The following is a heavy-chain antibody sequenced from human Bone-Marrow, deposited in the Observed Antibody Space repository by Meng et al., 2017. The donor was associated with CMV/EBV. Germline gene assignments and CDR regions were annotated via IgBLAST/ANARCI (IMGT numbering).Heavy chain of an antibody. V-gene: IGHV3-66*01. CDR3: ARGALLWFGEFYYFDY. J-gene: IGHJ4*02. CDR2: IYSGGST. CDR1: GFTVSSNY. Sequence: GGSLRLSCAASGFTVSSNYMSWVRQAPGKGLEWVSVIYSGGSTYYADSVKGRFTISRDNSKNTLYLQMNSLRAEDTAVYYCARGALLWFGEFYYFDYWGQGTLVTVSS. D-gene: IGHD3-10*01.